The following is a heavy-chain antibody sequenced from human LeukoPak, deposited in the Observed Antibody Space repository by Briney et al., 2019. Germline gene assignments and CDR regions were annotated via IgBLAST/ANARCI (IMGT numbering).Heavy chain of an antibody. J-gene: IGHJ4*02. D-gene: IGHD3-22*01. CDR2: ISSGSEII. Sequence: GGSLRLSCAASGVTFSTYNMNWVRQAPGKGLEWVSFISSGSEIIYYADSVKGRFTVSRDNAKNSLYLQMNSLSAEDTAVYYCARDLELTYYDSSGHDYWGQGTLVTVSS. CDR3: ARDLELTYYDSSGHDY. CDR1: GVTFSTYN. V-gene: IGHV3-48*01.